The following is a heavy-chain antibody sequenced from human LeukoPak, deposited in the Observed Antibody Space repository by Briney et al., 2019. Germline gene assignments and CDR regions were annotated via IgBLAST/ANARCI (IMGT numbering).Heavy chain of an antibody. Sequence: GGSLRLSCAASGFTFSDYYMSWIRQAPGKGLEWVSHISSSSSYTNYADSVKGRFTISRDNAKNSLYLQMNSLRAEDTAVYYCARDGYYGSGSYYPYWGQGTLVTVSS. V-gene: IGHV3-11*06. CDR2: ISSSSSYT. CDR3: ARDGYYGSGSYYPY. J-gene: IGHJ4*02. D-gene: IGHD3-10*01. CDR1: GFTFSDYY.